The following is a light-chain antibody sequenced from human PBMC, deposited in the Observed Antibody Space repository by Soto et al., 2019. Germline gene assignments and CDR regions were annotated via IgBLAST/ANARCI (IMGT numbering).Light chain of an antibody. Sequence: QLVLTQPPSVSGAPGQRVTISCTGTRSNIGAGYDVHWYQQLPGTAPKLLIYVTNNRPSGVPDRFSGSKSGTSASLAITGLRDEDEADYYCQTYDSSLSGSIFGGGTKLTVL. CDR3: QTYDSSLSGSI. CDR1: RSNIGAGYD. CDR2: VTN. V-gene: IGLV1-40*01. J-gene: IGLJ2*01.